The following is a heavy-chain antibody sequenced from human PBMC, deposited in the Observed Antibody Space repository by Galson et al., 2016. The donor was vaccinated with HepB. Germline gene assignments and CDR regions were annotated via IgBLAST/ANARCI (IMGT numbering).Heavy chain of an antibody. V-gene: IGHV3-11*01. CDR2: ISSSGDII. CDR3: AKSMNWNNHLLLF. Sequence: SLRLSCAASGFTFSDYYMSWIRQAPGKGLEWISCISSSGDIIYYADSVKGRFTISRDNSKNTVYLQMNSLRAEDTALYYCAKSMNWNNHLLLFWGQGTLVTVSS. D-gene: IGHD1/OR15-1a*01. CDR1: GFTFSDYY. J-gene: IGHJ4*02.